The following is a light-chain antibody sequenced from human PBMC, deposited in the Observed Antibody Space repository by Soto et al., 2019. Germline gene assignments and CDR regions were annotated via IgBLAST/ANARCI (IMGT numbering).Light chain of an antibody. CDR3: QQYDSYPWT. CDR2: DAS. Sequence: IQMTQSPSTLSASVGDRVTITCRASQVITTALAWYQQKPGKAPSLLIYDASSLQSGVPSRFSGSGSGTEFTLTISSLQPDDFGTYYCQQYDSYPWTFGQGTNVEVK. CDR1: QVITTA. V-gene: IGKV1-13*02. J-gene: IGKJ1*01.